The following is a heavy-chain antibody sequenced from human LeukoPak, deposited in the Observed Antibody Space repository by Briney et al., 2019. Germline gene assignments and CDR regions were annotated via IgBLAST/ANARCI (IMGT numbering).Heavy chain of an antibody. CDR2: ISGSGGST. CDR1: GFTFSSYA. Sequence: PGGSLRLSCAASGFTFSSYAMSWVRQAPGKGLEWVSAISGSGGSTYYADSVKGRFTISRDNSKNTLYLQMNSLRAEDTAVYYCAKVLLWFGESCGGDCYPRHWGQGTLVTVSS. CDR3: AKVLLWFGESCGGDCYPRH. D-gene: IGHD3-10*01. J-gene: IGHJ4*02. V-gene: IGHV3-23*01.